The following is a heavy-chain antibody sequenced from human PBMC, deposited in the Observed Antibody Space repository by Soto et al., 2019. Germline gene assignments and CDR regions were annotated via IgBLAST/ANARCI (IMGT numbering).Heavy chain of an antibody. Sequence: PGGSLRLAWAASGFTFGTYTMNWVRQVPGKGLEWASSIGTTSSYIYYADSVRGRFTISRDNAGGSVYLQMSSLRAEDTAVYYCARVMCGDCSSYYYYSMDVWGQGTTVTVSS. D-gene: IGHD2-21*02. V-gene: IGHV3-21*01. CDR3: ARVMCGDCSSYYYYSMDV. CDR1: GFTFGTYT. J-gene: IGHJ6*02. CDR2: IGTTSSYI.